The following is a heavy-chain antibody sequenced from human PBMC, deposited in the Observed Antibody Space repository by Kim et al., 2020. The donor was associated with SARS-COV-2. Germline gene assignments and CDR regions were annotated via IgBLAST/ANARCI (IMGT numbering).Heavy chain of an antibody. D-gene: IGHD3-22*01. J-gene: IGHJ5*02. Sequence: RVTISVDTSKNQFSLKLSSVTAADTAVYYCARDREVFTMIVVERGNWFDPWGQGTLVTVSS. CDR3: ARDREVFTMIVVERGNWFDP. V-gene: IGHV4-39*07.